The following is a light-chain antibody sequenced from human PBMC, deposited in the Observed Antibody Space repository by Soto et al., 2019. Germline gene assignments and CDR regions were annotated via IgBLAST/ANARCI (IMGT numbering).Light chain of an antibody. Sequence: ERVMTQSPATLSVSPGERATLSCRASQSVGSNLAWYQQKPGQSPRLLIYGASTRATGIPARFSGSGSGTEFTLTVSSLQSEDFAVYYCQHYNDWPLTFGGGTKVEIK. J-gene: IGKJ4*01. V-gene: IGKV3-15*01. CDR2: GAS. CDR1: QSVGSN. CDR3: QHYNDWPLT.